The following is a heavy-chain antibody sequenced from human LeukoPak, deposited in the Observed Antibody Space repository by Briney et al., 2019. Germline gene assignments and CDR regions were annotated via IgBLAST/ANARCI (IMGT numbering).Heavy chain of an antibody. Sequence: KTGGSLRLSCAASGFTFSNAWMSWVRQAPGKGLEWGGRIKSKTDGGTTDYAAPVKGRFTISRDDSENTLYLQMNSLKTEDTAVYYCTTGPRSYYDILTGYYLLDYWGQGTLVTVSS. CDR3: TTGPRSYYDILTGYYLLDY. V-gene: IGHV3-15*01. D-gene: IGHD3-9*01. CDR2: IKSKTDGGTT. J-gene: IGHJ4*02. CDR1: GFTFSNAW.